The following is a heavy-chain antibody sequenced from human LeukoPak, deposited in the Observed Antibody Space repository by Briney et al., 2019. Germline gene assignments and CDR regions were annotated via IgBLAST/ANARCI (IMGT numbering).Heavy chain of an antibody. CDR1: GFTFSSYA. CDR3: ARAPDSSGYLDY. D-gene: IGHD3-22*01. V-gene: IGHV3-23*01. CDR2: ISGSGGST. Sequence: GGSLRLSCAASGFTFSSYAMSWVRQAPGKGLEWVSTISGSGGSTYYADSAKGRFTISRDNSKNTLYLQMNSLRAEDTAVYYCARAPDSSGYLDYWGQGTLVTVSS. J-gene: IGHJ4*02.